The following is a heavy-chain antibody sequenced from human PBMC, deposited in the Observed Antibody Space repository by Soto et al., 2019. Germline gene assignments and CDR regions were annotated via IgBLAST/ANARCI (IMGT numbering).Heavy chain of an antibody. J-gene: IGHJ5*02. CDR2: ISSSSSYI. V-gene: IGHV3-21*01. CDR1: GFTFSSYS. Sequence: GGSLRLSCAASGFTFSSYSMNWVRQAPGKGLEWVSSISSSSSYIYYADSVKGRFTISRDNAKNSLYLQMNSLRAEDTAVYYCARDPRSFGSFGVANLGGFDPWGQGTLVTVSS. D-gene: IGHD3-3*01. CDR3: ARDPRSFGSFGVANLGGFDP.